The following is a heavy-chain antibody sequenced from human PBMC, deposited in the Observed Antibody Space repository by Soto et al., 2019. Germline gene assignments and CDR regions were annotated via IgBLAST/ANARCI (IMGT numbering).Heavy chain of an antibody. J-gene: IGHJ6*02. CDR1: GYSFTSYW. CDR3: ARTARGGWIDYYYYYGMDV. V-gene: IGHV5-51*01. CDR2: IYPGDSDT. D-gene: IGHD5-12*01. Sequence: PGESLKIFCKGSGYSFTSYWIGWVRQMPGKGLGWMGIIYPGDSDTRYSPSFQGQDTISADKSISTAYLQWSSLRASDTAMYYCARTARGGWIDYYYYYGMDVWGQGTTVTVSS.